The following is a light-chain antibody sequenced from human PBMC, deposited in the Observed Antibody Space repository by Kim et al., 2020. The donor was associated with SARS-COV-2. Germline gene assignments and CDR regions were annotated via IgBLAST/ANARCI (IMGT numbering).Light chain of an antibody. Sequence: SVSPRERATLSCRARQSVDSNLAWYQQKPGQAPRLLMYGASTRATAIPARFGGSGSGTEFTLTISSLQSEDFAIYYCQQYDNWPNTFGQGTKLEI. CDR3: QQYDNWPNT. V-gene: IGKV3-15*01. J-gene: IGKJ2*01. CDR2: GAS. CDR1: QSVDSN.